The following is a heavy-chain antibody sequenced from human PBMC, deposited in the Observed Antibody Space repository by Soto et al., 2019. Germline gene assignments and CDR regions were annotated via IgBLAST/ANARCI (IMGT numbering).Heavy chain of an antibody. J-gene: IGHJ4*02. CDR2: IYSGGST. V-gene: IGHV3-66*01. CDR1: ELTVSTNY. D-gene: IGHD3-16*01. Sequence: EVQLVESGGGLVQPGGSRRLSWAASELTVSTNYRSWVRQAPGKGLGGVSVIYSGGSTFYEDSVRGRSTISRDNSKNTVNLQMNSLRAEDTAVYYCARDPWAADYWGQGTLVTVSS. CDR3: ARDPWAADY.